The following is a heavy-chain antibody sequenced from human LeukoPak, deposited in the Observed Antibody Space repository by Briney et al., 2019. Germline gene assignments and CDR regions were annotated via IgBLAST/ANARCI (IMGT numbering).Heavy chain of an antibody. CDR2: IYDSGGT. CDR1: GGSISSYY. J-gene: IGHJ6*02. V-gene: IGHV4-59*01. D-gene: IGHD5-12*01. Sequence: PSETLSLTCTVSGGSISSYYWSWIRQPPGKGLEWIGYIYDSGGTNYNPSLKSRVTISVDTSYNQFSLKLSSVTAADTAVYYCARGGSGYDSFYYYGMDVWGQGTTVTVSS. CDR3: ARGGSGYDSFYYYGMDV.